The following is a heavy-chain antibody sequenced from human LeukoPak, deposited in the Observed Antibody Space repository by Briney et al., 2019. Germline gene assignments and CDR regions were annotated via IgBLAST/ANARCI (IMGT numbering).Heavy chain of an antibody. CDR3: ARRGHCRNYVCYGFDN. J-gene: IGHJ4*02. V-gene: IGHV5-51*01. CDR2: IYPGDSDT. D-gene: IGHD2-8*01. Sequence: GESLKISCKGSGYSFSTYWIAWVRQMPGKGLQWMGIIYPGDSDTRYSPSFEGQVTISADKSTSTAYLQWTSLQASDTAIYYCARRGHCRNYVCYGFDNWGQGTLVTVSS. CDR1: GYSFSTYW.